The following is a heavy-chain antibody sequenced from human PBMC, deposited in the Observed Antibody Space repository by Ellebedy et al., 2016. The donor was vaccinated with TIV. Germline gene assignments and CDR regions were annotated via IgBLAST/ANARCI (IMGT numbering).Heavy chain of an antibody. Sequence: SETLSLTCTVSGGSISSSSYYWGWIRQPPGMGLEWIGSIYYSGSTYYNPSLKSRVTISVDTSKNQFSLNLSSVTAADTAVYYCARLVAVTGTTDYFDYWGQGTLATVSS. CDR1: GGSISSSSYY. V-gene: IGHV4-39*01. CDR3: ARLVAVTGTTDYFDY. CDR2: IYYSGST. D-gene: IGHD1-7*01. J-gene: IGHJ4*02.